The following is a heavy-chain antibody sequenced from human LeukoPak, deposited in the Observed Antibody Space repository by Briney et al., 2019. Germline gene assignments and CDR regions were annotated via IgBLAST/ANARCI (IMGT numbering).Heavy chain of an antibody. J-gene: IGHJ4*02. D-gene: IGHD6-6*01. CDR3: ARERQDSSSSVDY. Sequence: ASVKVSCKASGYTFTGYYMHWVRQAPGQGLEWMGRINPNSGGTNYAQKFQGRVTMTRDTSISTAYMELSRLRYDDTAVYYCARERQDSSSSVDYWGQGTLVAVSS. CDR2: INPNSGGT. CDR1: GYTFTGYY. V-gene: IGHV1-2*06.